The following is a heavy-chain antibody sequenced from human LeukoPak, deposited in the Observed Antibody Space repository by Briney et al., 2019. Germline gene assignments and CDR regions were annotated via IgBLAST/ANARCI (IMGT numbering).Heavy chain of an antibody. J-gene: IGHJ4*02. V-gene: IGHV3-23*01. CDR1: GFTFSSYW. D-gene: IGHD2-21*02. Sequence: GGSLRLSCAASGFTFSSYWMSWVRQAPGKGLEWVSAISGSGGSTYYADSVKGRFTISRDNSKNTLYLQMNSLRAEDTAVYYCAKSLMVVTAAFDYWGQGTLVTVSS. CDR3: AKSLMVVTAAFDY. CDR2: ISGSGGST.